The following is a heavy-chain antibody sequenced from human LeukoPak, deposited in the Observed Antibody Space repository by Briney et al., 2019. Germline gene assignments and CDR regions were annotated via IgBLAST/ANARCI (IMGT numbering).Heavy chain of an antibody. CDR3: ALNWNDGGVYYFDY. D-gene: IGHD1-1*01. J-gene: IGHJ4*02. Sequence: AASVKVSCKASGYTFTSYYMHWVRQAPGQGLEWMGWINPNSGGTNYAQKFQGRVTMTRDTSISTAYMELSRLRSDDTAVYYCALNWNDGGVYYFDYWGQGTLVTVSS. CDR1: GYTFTSYY. CDR2: INPNSGGT. V-gene: IGHV1-2*02.